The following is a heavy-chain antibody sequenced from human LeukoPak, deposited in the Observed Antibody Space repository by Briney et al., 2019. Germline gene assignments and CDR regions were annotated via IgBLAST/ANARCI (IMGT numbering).Heavy chain of an antibody. CDR1: GFTSSDYT. J-gene: IGHJ4*02. V-gene: IGHV3-23*01. D-gene: IGHD2-2*01. CDR2: ISVSDDST. Sequence: PGGSLRLSCAASGFTSSDYTMNWVRQSPGKGLEWVSGISVSDDSTYYADSVKGRFTISRDKSNNMLHLQMNSLRAEDTAVYYCARDRYCVSTNCPYDFWGQGPPVTVSS. CDR3: ARDRYCVSTNCPYDF.